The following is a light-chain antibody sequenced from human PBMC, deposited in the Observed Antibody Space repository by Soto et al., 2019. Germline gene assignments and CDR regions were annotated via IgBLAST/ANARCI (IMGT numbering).Light chain of an antibody. Sequence: DIVMTQSPDSLAVSLGERATINCKSSQSVLYSSNNKNYLAWYQQKPGQPPRLLISWASTRESGVPDRFSGSGSGTDFTLTISTLQAADVAVYYCQQYYSTPQTFGQGTKVEIK. CDR1: QSVLYSSNNKNY. J-gene: IGKJ1*01. CDR3: QQYYSTPQT. CDR2: WAS. V-gene: IGKV4-1*01.